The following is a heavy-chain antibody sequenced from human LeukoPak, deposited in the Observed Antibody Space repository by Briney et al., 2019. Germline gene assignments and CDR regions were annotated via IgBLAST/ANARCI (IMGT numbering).Heavy chain of an antibody. J-gene: IGHJ4*02. V-gene: IGHV3-30-3*01. CDR2: ISYDGSNK. CDR3: ARDLAAAEDY. D-gene: IGHD6-13*01. CDR1: GFTFSSYA. Sequence: GGSLRLSCAASGFTFSSYAMRWVRQAPGKGLEWVAVISYDGSNKYYADSVKGRFTISRDNSKNTLYLQMNSLRAEDTAVYYCARDLAAAEDYWGQGTLVTVSS.